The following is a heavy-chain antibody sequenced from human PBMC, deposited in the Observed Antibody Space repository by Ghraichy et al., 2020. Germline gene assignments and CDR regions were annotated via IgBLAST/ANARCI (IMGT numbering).Heavy chain of an antibody. CDR2: MNPNSGNT. J-gene: IGHJ6*02. D-gene: IGHD5-12*01. CDR1: GYTFTSYD. V-gene: IGHV1-8*01. Sequence: ASVKVSCKASGYTFTSYDINWVRQATGQGLEWMGWMNPNSGNTGYAQKFQGRVTMTRNTSISTAYMELSSLRSEDTAVYYCARGQFGLVATIATKGDYYYGMDVWGQGTTVTVSS. CDR3: ARGQFGLVATIATKGDYYYGMDV.